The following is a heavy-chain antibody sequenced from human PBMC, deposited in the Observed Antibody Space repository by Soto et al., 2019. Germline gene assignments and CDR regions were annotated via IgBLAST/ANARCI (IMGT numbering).Heavy chain of an antibody. CDR2: IIPMVGTP. CDR3: ATDGGSTSSSAYNYFMDV. Sequence: ASVKVSCKASGDTFSSYSISWVRQAPGQGLEWMGRIIPMVGTPNYAQKFQGRVTFSADKSTSTAYMVLNSLISDDTAVYYCATDGGSTSSSAYNYFMDVWGKGTPVTVSS. D-gene: IGHD3-16*01. V-gene: IGHV1-69*08. J-gene: IGHJ6*03. CDR1: GDTFSSYS.